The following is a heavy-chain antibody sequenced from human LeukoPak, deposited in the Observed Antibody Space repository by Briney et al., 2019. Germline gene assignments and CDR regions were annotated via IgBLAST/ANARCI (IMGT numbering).Heavy chain of an antibody. CDR2: ISAYNGNT. CDR1: GYTLTELS. D-gene: IGHD5-12*01. J-gene: IGHJ4*02. CDR3: ARDRRKSSGYDSLTVDY. V-gene: IGHV1-18*01. Sequence: ASVKVSCKVSGYTLTELSMHWVRQAPGQGLEWMGWISAYNGNTNYAQKLQGRVTMTTDTSTSTAYMELRSLRSDDTAVYYCARDRRKSSGYDSLTVDYWGQGTLVTVSS.